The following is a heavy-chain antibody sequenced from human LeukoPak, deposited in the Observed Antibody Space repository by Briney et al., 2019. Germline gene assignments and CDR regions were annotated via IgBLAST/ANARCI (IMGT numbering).Heavy chain of an antibody. D-gene: IGHD3-22*01. J-gene: IGHJ4*02. Sequence: ASVKVSCTASGYTFTSYAMNWVRQSPGQGLEWMGWINTNTGNPTYAQGFTGRFVFSLDTSVSTAYLQISSLKAEDTAVYYCARENRAYDSSGYYYKNWGQGTLVTVSS. V-gene: IGHV7-4-1*02. CDR1: GYTFTSYA. CDR3: ARENRAYDSSGYYYKN. CDR2: INTNTGNP.